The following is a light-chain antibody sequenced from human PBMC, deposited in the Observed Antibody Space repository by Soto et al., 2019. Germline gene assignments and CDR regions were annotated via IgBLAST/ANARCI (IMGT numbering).Light chain of an antibody. CDR1: QSISDW. CDR3: QHYDSSSGLT. J-gene: IGKJ4*01. V-gene: IGKV1-5*03. Sequence: DIQMTQSPSTLSASVGDRVTITCRASQSISDWLAWYQQKPGKAPTLLIYTASNLNSGVPSRFSGSRSGTEFTLTISSLQPDDFATYYCQHYDSSSGLTFGGGTKVEIK. CDR2: TAS.